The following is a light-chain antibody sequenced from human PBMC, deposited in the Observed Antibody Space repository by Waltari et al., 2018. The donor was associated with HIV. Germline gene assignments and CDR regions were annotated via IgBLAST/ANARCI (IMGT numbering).Light chain of an antibody. V-gene: IGLV6-57*04. CDR3: RSYCASNDVI. Sequence: NFMMTQPHSVSESPGKTVTISCTRSSGRLASNYVQWYQQRQGGAPTTVIYANNQRPSGVPDRFSGSIDRSANSASLTVSGLKTGDEADYYGRSYCASNDVIFGGGTTLTVL. CDR1: SGRLASNY. CDR2: ANN. J-gene: IGLJ2*01.